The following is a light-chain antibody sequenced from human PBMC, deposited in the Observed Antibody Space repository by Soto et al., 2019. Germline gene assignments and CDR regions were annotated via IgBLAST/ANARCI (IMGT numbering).Light chain of an antibody. J-gene: IGKJ5*01. CDR2: DGS. V-gene: IGKV3-11*01. CDR3: QQRYKWPPD. Sequence: EIVLTQSPATLSLSPGERATLSCRAIQSVNINLAWYQQKPGQAPRLLIYDGSHRATGIPARFSGSGSGTDFTLTISSLEPEDFAVYYCQQRYKWPPDFGQGTRLEI. CDR1: QSVNIN.